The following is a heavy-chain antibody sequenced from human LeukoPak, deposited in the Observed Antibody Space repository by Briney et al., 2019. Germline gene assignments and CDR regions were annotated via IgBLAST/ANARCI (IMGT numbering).Heavy chain of an antibody. Sequence: GESLKISCKGSGYSFTSYWIGWVRQMPGKGLERMGIIYPGDSDTRYSPSFQGQVTISADKSISTAYLQWSSLKASDTAMYYCARHYGGNAHYYYYYYMDVWGKGTTVTVSS. J-gene: IGHJ6*03. CDR2: IYPGDSDT. CDR3: ARHYGGNAHYYYYYYMDV. CDR1: GYSFTSYW. D-gene: IGHD4-23*01. V-gene: IGHV5-51*01.